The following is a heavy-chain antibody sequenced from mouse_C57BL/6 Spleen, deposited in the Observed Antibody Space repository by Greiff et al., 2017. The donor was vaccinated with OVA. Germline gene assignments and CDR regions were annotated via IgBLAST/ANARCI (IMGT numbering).Heavy chain of an antibody. J-gene: IGHJ2*01. CDR2: ISYDGSN. Sequence: EVKLVESGPGLVKPSQSLSLTCSVTGYSITSGYYWNWIRQFPGNKLEWMGYISYDGSNNYNPSLKNRISITRDTSKNQFFLKLNSVTTEDTATYYCAREEGYYAFDYWGQGTTLTVSS. D-gene: IGHD2-3*01. CDR1: GYSITSGYY. CDR3: AREEGYYAFDY. V-gene: IGHV3-6*01.